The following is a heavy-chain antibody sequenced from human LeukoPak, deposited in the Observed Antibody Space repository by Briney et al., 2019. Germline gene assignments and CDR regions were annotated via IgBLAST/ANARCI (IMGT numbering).Heavy chain of an antibody. J-gene: IGHJ4*02. CDR2: IYYSGST. Sequence: PSETLSLTCTVSGGSISSYYWSWIRQPPGKGLEWIGYIYYSGSTNYNPSLKSRVTISVDTSKNQFSLKLSSVTAADTAVYYCAREGPLAARPPIWGSYRPPFSYFDYWGQGTLVTVSS. CDR3: AREGPLAARPPIWGSYRPPFSYFDY. V-gene: IGHV4-59*12. CDR1: GGSISSYY. D-gene: IGHD3-16*02.